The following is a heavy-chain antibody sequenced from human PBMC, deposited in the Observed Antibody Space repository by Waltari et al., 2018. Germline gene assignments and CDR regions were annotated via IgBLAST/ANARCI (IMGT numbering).Heavy chain of an antibody. CDR3: AKRESYYYDSSGYFFDY. CDR1: GFTFSSYA. Sequence: EVQLVESGGGLVQPGGSLRLSCAASGFTFSSYAMSWVRQAPGKGLEWVSAISGSGGSTYYADSVKGRFTISRDNSKNTLYLQMNSLRAKDTAVYYCAKRESYYYDSSGYFFDYWGQGTLVTVSS. V-gene: IGHV3-23*04. D-gene: IGHD3-22*01. CDR2: ISGSGGST. J-gene: IGHJ4*02.